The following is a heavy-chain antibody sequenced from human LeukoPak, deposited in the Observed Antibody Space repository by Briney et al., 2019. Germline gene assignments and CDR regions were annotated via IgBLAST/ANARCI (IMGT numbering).Heavy chain of an antibody. V-gene: IGHV1-2*02. D-gene: IGHD1-26*01. CDR2: INPNSGGT. Sequence: ASVKVSCKASGYTFTAYSMHWVRQAPGQGLEWMGWINPNSGGTNYAQKFQGRVTMTRDTSISTAYMELSRLTSDDTAIYYCARDWRGSYFPDFWGQGTLVTVSS. CDR1: GYTFTAYS. CDR3: ARDWRGSYFPDF. J-gene: IGHJ4*02.